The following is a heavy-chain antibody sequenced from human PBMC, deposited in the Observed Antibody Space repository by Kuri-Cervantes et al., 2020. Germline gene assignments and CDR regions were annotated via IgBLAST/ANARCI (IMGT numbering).Heavy chain of an antibody. CDR2: ISSSGSTI. V-gene: IGHV3-11*01. D-gene: IGHD2-15*01. J-gene: IGHJ3*02. Sequence: GGSLRLSCAASGFTFSDYYMSWIRQAPGKGLEWVSYISSSGSTIYYADSVKGRFTISRDNAKNSLYLQMNSLRAEGTAVYYCARPGGYCSGGSCYVAAFDIWGQGTMVTVSS. CDR1: GFTFSDYY. CDR3: ARPGGYCSGGSCYVAAFDI.